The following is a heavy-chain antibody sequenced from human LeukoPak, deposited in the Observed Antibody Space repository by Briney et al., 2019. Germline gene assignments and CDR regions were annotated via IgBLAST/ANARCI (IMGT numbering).Heavy chain of an antibody. J-gene: IGHJ4*02. V-gene: IGHV4-59*08. Sequence: SETLSLTCTVSGGSISSYYWSWIRQPPGKGLEWIGYIYYSGSTNYNPSLKSQVTISVDTSKNQFSLKLSSVTAADTAVYYCARHYDSSGYYFDYWGQGTLVTVSS. CDR2: IYYSGST. D-gene: IGHD3-22*01. CDR3: ARHYDSSGYYFDY. CDR1: GGSISSYY.